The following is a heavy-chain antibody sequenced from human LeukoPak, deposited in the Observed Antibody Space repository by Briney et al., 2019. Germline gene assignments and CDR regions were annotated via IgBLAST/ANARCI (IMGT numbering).Heavy chain of an antibody. V-gene: IGHV3-20*04. D-gene: IGHD2-21*02. CDR1: GFTFDDYA. Sequence: GGSLRLSCAAYGFTFDDYAMSWVRRAPGKGLGWVCNINWSGAGTDYADSVKGRFRISRDNAKNSLYLQMSSLRAEDTALYYCARGYCGGDCYFDHWGQGTLITVSS. J-gene: IGHJ4*02. CDR3: ARGYCGGDCYFDH. CDR2: INWSGAGT.